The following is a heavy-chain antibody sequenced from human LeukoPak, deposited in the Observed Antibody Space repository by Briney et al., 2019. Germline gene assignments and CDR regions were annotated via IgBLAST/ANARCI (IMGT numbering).Heavy chain of an antibody. D-gene: IGHD5-18*01. CDR2: TRNKANSYST. Sequence: TGGSLRLSCAASGFPFSSYAMSWVRQAPGKGLEWVGRTRNKANSYSTQYAASVKGRFTISRDDSKNSLYLQMNSLETEDTAVYYCTRVLGYSYGPIDYWGQGTLVTVSS. J-gene: IGHJ4*02. CDR1: GFPFSSYA. CDR3: TRVLGYSYGPIDY. V-gene: IGHV3-72*01.